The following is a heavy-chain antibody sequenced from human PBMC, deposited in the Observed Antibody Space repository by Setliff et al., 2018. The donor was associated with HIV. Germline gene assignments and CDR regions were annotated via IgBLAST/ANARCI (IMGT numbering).Heavy chain of an antibody. J-gene: IGHJ6*02. CDR2: INPSGGST. Sequence: ASVKVSCKASGHTFTAYYMHWVRQAPGQGLEWMGIINPSGGSTYYAQKFQGRVTMTRATSTSTAYMELSSLRSEDTAVYYCGVGPEKIYYYYGMDVWGQGTTVTVSS. D-gene: IGHD1-26*01. V-gene: IGHV1-46*01. CDR3: GVGPEKIYYYYGMDV. CDR1: GHTFTAYY.